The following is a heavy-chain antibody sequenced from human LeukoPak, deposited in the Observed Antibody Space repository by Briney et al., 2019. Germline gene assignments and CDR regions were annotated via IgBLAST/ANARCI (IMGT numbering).Heavy chain of an antibody. V-gene: IGHV3-74*01. CDR1: GFTFSSYW. CDR3: ARLSEATGPNY. Sequence: PGGSLGLSCAASGFTFSSYWMHWVRQAPGEGLVWVSEINSDGSSTNYADSVKGRFTISRDNAKNTLYLQMNSLRVDDTAVYYCARLSEATGPNYWGQGTLVTVSS. CDR2: INSDGSST. D-gene: IGHD6-13*01. J-gene: IGHJ4*02.